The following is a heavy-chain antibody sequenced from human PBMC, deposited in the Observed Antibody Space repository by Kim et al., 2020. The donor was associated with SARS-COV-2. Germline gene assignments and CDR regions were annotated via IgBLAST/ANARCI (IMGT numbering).Heavy chain of an antibody. V-gene: IGHV1-69*01. J-gene: IGHJ4*02. Sequence: DAQKFQGRVTITADESTSTAYMELSSLRSEDTAVYYCVGGSGTKSYFDYWGQGTLVTVSS. D-gene: IGHD3-10*01. CDR3: VGGSGTKSYFDY.